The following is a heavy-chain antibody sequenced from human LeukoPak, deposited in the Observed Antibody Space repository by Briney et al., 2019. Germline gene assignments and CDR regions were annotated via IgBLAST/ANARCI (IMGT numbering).Heavy chain of an antibody. CDR1: GGSIRNYF. V-gene: IGHV4-4*07. Sequence: SETLSLTCSVSGGSIRNYFWSWIRQPAGKGLEWIGRIYTSGSIDYKPSLRSRVTMSVDTSRNQFSLKLSSVTAADTAVYYCAREVAAAGTLDYWGQGTLVTVSA. CDR3: AREVAAAGTLDY. J-gene: IGHJ4*02. D-gene: IGHD6-13*01. CDR2: IYTSGSI.